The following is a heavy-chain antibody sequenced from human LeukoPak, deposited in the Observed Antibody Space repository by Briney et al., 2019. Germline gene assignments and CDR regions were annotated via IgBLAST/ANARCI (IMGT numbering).Heavy chain of an antibody. Sequence: GGSLRLSCAASGFTFSSYGMSWVRQAPGKGLEWVSAISGSGGSTYYADSVKGRFTISRDNSKNTLYLQMNSLRAEDTAVYYCAKTTYSSGWYYYYYYMDVWGKGTTVTVSS. D-gene: IGHD6-19*01. J-gene: IGHJ6*03. V-gene: IGHV3-23*01. CDR2: ISGSGGST. CDR1: GFTFSSYG. CDR3: AKTTYSSGWYYYYYYMDV.